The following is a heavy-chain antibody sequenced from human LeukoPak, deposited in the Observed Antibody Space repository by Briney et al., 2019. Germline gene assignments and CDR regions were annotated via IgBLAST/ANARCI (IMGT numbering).Heavy chain of an antibody. CDR3: ARNSVSSGYYLGWFDP. Sequence: ASVKVSCKASGGTFSSYAISWVRQAPGQGLEWMGRIIPILGIANYAQKFQGRVTITADKSTSTAYMELSSLRSEDTAVYYCARNSVSSGYYLGWFDPWDQGTLVTVSS. CDR2: IIPILGIA. D-gene: IGHD3-22*01. V-gene: IGHV1-69*04. J-gene: IGHJ5*02. CDR1: GGTFSSYA.